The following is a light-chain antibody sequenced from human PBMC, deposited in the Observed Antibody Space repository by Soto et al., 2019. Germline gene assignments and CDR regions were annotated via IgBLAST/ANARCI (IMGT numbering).Light chain of an antibody. V-gene: IGLV1-40*01. J-gene: IGLJ1*01. Sequence: QSVLTQPPSVSGAPGQRVTISCTGSSSNIGAGYDVHWYQQLPGTAPKLLIYGNSNRPSGVPDRFSGSKSGTSASLAITGLHADDEADYYCPSYASSLSGNVFGTGTKVTVL. CDR3: PSYASSLSGNV. CDR1: SSNIGAGYD. CDR2: GNS.